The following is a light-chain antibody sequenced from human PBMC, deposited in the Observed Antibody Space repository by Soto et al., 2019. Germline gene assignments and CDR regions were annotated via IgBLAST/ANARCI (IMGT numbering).Light chain of an antibody. V-gene: IGKV3-15*01. Sequence: EIVLTQSPATVPVSPWERVTLSCRASQSVSIDLAWYQQKPGQAPRLLIYVASTRATDIPPSFTGSGSGTEFTLTISSLQSEDIAVYYCQQYNKWRQTFGHGTKVDIK. CDR2: VAS. J-gene: IGKJ1*01. CDR1: QSVSID. CDR3: QQYNKWRQT.